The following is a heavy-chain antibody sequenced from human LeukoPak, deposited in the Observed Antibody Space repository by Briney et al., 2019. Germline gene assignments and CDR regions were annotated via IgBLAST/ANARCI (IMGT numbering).Heavy chain of an antibody. D-gene: IGHD1-26*01. Sequence: SETLSLTCAVYGGSFSGYYWSWIRQPPGKGLEWIGEINHSGSTNYNPSLKSRVTISVDTSKNQFSLKLSSVIAADTAVYYCARDMGHAFDIWGQGTMVTVSS. J-gene: IGHJ3*02. CDR3: ARDMGHAFDI. CDR2: INHSGST. CDR1: GGSFSGYY. V-gene: IGHV4-34*01.